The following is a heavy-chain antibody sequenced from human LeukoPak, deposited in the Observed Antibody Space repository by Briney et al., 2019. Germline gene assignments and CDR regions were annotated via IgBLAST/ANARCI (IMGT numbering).Heavy chain of an antibody. CDR3: ARVALVSGPSYGSESEAADY. V-gene: IGHV3-21*01. CDR1: GFTFITYS. D-gene: IGHD3-10*01. Sequence: GGSLRLSCAASGFTFITYSMNWVRQAPGKGLEWVSSISSSSSYIYYADSVRGRFTIFRDNPNNSLYLQMNSLRAEDTAVYYCARVALVSGPSYGSESEAADYWGQGTLVTVSS. J-gene: IGHJ4*02. CDR2: ISSSSSYI.